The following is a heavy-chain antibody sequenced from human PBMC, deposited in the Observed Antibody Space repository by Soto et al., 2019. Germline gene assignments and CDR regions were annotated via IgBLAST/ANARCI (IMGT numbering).Heavy chain of an antibody. Sequence: SETLCRTCTVSGGSMSSYYCSWIRQPPGKVLEWIGYIYYSGSTNYNPSLKSRVTMSVDTPKNQFSLRLSSVTAADTAVYYCARRGYGPGFPYYYGMDVWGQGTTVTVS. D-gene: IGHD3-10*01. CDR3: ARRGYGPGFPYYYGMDV. CDR1: GGSMSSYY. CDR2: IYYSGST. V-gene: IGHV4-59*01. J-gene: IGHJ6*02.